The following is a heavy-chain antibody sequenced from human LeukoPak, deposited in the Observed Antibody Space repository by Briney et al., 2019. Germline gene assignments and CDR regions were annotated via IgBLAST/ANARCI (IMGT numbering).Heavy chain of an antibody. CDR1: GYTFTNFY. CDR3: ARAVGRGYSGYDPYYYYYMDV. D-gene: IGHD5-12*01. Sequence: ASVKVSCKASGYTFTNFYLHWVRQAPGQGLEWMGIINPTTGSTTYAQKFQGRVTMSRDMSTSTAYMELRSLRSDDTAVYYCARAVGRGYSGYDPYYYYYMDVWGKGTTVTVSS. CDR2: INPTTGST. J-gene: IGHJ6*03. V-gene: IGHV1-46*01.